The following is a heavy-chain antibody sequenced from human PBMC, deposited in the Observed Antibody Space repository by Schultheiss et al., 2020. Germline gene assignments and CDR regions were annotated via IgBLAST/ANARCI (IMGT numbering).Heavy chain of an antibody. CDR2: IYTGGNT. J-gene: IGHJ6*02. CDR3: ARGPRIMENYYYGLDV. CDR1: GGSISSGGYS. D-gene: IGHD3-3*01. V-gene: IGHV4-61*02. Sequence: SATLSLTCAVSGGSISSGGYSWSWIRQPAGKGLEWIGRIYTGGNTNYSPSLKSRVTMSVDTPKNQFSLRLTSVTAADTAVYYCARGPRIMENYYYGLDVWGQGTTVTV.